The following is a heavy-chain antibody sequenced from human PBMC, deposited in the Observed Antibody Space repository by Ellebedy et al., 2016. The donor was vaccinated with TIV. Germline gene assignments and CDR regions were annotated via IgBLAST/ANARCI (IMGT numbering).Heavy chain of an antibody. CDR1: GYTFTNYA. CDR3: ARSGYPGNDFLARY. CDR2: INATTENT. V-gene: IGHV1-3*01. J-gene: IGHJ4*02. Sequence: ASVKVSCKASGYTFTNYAIHWVRQAPGQRLEWMGWINATTENTKYSQNFQGRITITKDTSAGTLYMELSSLRSEDTAVYYCARSGYPGNDFLARYWGQGTLVTVSS. D-gene: IGHD3-3*01.